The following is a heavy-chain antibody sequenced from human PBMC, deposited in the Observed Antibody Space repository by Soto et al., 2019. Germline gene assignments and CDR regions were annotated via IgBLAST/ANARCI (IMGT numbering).Heavy chain of an antibody. CDR3: ARDRESTVSTWSFGAF. CDR2: IIPFLGVT. CDR1: GGTFSPYT. V-gene: IGHV1-69*08. Sequence: QVQLVQSGAEVKKPGSSVKVSCKASGGTFSPYTINWVRQAPGQGLEWMGRIIPFLGVTNYAQKFQARVTITADKSTTTAYMELSGLRFEDTAVYYWARDRESTVSTWSFGAFWGRGTLVTVSS. D-gene: IGHD3-10*01. J-gene: IGHJ4*02.